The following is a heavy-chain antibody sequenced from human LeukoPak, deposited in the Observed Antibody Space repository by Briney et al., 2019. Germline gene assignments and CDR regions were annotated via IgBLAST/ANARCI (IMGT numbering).Heavy chain of an antibody. Sequence: GASVKVSCKASGGTFSSYAISWVRQAPGQGLEWMGGIIPIFGTANYAQKFQGRVTITADESTSTAYMDLSSLKASDTAMYYCARQGFYYYYMDVWGKGTTVTISS. CDR3: ARQGFYYYYMDV. CDR2: IIPIFGTA. CDR1: GGTFSSYA. J-gene: IGHJ6*03. V-gene: IGHV1-69*13.